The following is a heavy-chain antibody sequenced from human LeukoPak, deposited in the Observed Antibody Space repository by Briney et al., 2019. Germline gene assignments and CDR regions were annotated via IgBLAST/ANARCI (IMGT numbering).Heavy chain of an antibody. Sequence: GGSLRLSCAASGFTFSSYWMHWVRQVPGKGLVWVSRINSDGSSTNYADSVKGRFTISRDNAKNTLYLQMNSLRAEDTAVYYCASGYSSGWSLTDYMDVWGKGTTVTVSS. CDR1: GFTFSSYW. V-gene: IGHV3-74*01. CDR2: INSDGSST. D-gene: IGHD6-19*01. CDR3: ASGYSSGWSLTDYMDV. J-gene: IGHJ6*03.